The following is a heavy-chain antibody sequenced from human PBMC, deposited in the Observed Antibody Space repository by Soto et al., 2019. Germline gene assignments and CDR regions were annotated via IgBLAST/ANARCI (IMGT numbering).Heavy chain of an antibody. CDR1: GYSFTIYD. D-gene: IGHD6-19*01. J-gene: IGHJ6*02. V-gene: IGHV1-18*01. CDR2: VSAYNGNT. CDR3: TREGGQWRGPEYDYYGMDV. Sequence: ASVKVSCKASGYSFTIYDISWVRQAPGQGLEWMGWVSAYNGNTHYAQKLQGRVTMTTDTSTSTAYMELRSLGSDDTAVYYCTREGGQWRGPEYDYYGMDVWGQGTTVTVSS.